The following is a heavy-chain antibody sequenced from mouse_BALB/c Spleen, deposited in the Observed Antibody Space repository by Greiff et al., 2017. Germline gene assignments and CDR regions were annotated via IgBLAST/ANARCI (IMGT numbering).Heavy chain of an antibody. Sequence: EVKLQQSGAELVRPGALVKLSCKASGFNIKDYYMHWVKQRPEQGLEWIGWIDPENGNTIYDPKFQGKASITADTSSNTAYLQLSSLTSEDTAVYYCARTTSYYGNYVDDWGQGTTLTVSS. CDR3: ARTTSYYGNYVDD. D-gene: IGHD2-10*01. J-gene: IGHJ2*01. CDR2: IDPENGNT. V-gene: IGHV14-1*02. CDR1: GFNIKDYY.